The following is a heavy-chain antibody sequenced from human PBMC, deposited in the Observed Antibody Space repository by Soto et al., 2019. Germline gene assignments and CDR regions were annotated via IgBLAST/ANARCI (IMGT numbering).Heavy chain of an antibody. CDR3: ARVGVTYYDFWSGHYGMDV. D-gene: IGHD3-3*01. V-gene: IGHV1-2*02. CDR2: INPNSGGT. J-gene: IGHJ6*02. CDR1: GYTFTGYY. Sequence: GASVKVSCKASGYTFTGYYMHWVRQAPGQELEWMGWINPNSGGTNYAQKFQGRVTMTRDTSISTAYMELSRLRSDDTAVYYCARVGVTYYDFWSGHYGMDVWGQGTTVTVSS.